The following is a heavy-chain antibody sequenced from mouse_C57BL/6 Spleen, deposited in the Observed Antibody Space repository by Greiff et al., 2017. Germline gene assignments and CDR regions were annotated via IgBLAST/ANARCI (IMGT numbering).Heavy chain of an antibody. D-gene: IGHD2-5*01. CDR3: ARYGTYYSNYVGYFDY. J-gene: IGHJ2*01. V-gene: IGHV1-52*01. CDR2: IDPSDSET. Sequence: QVQLQQPGAELVRPGSSVKLSCKASGYTFTSYWMHWVKQRPIQGLEWIGNIDPSDSETHYNQKFKDKATLTVDKSSSTAYMQLSSLTSEDSAVYYCARYGTYYSNYVGYFDYWGQGTTLTVSS. CDR1: GYTFTSYW.